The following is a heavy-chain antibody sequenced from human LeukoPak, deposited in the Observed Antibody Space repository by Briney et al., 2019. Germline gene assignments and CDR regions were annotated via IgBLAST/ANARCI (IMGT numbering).Heavy chain of an antibody. CDR2: IIPIFGTA. J-gene: IGHJ4*02. CDR1: GGTFSSYA. D-gene: IGHD5-12*01. Sequence: SEKVSCKASGGTFSSYAISWVRQAPGQGLEWMGRIIPIFGTANYAQKFQGRVTITTDESTSTAYMELSSLRSEDTAVYYCARDSGHPSSFDYWGQGTLVTVSS. CDR3: ARDSGHPSSFDY. V-gene: IGHV1-69*05.